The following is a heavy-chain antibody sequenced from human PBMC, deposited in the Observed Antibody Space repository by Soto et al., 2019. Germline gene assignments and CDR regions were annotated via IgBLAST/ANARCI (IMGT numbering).Heavy chain of an antibody. V-gene: IGHV1-46*01. D-gene: IGHD3-16*02. J-gene: IGHJ3*02. CDR3: ARDLIERKGYTAFDI. CDR1: GYTFINYY. CDR2: INPSGGST. Sequence: ASVKVSCKASGYTFINYYIHWVRQAPGQGLEWMGVINPSGGSTSYAQKFQGRVTVTRDTSTSTVYMELNSLRAEDTAVYYCARDLIERKGYTAFDIWGQGTMVTVSS.